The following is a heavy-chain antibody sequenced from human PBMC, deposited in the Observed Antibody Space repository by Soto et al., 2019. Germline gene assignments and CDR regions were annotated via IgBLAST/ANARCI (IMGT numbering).Heavy chain of an antibody. CDR2: MYDSGST. CDR3: ARDGGFSYGFGLAL. V-gene: IGHV4-61*01. CDR1: GGSVSSGRYY. D-gene: IGHD5-18*01. J-gene: IGHJ6*01. Sequence: SETLSLTCTVSGGSVSSGRYYWSWIRQPPGKGLEWIGYMYDSGSTKYNHSLKSRVTISVDTSKNQFYLKLSSVTAADTAVYYCARDGGFSYGFGLALWGHGTTVTVSS.